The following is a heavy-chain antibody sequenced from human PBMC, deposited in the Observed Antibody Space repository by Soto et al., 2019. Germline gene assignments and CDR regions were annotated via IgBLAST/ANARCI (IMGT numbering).Heavy chain of an antibody. Sequence: LRLSCAASGFTFSSYAMSWVRQAPVKGLEWVSAISGSGGSTYYADSVKGRFTISRDNSKNTLYLQMNSLRAEDTAVYYCAKPLGYCSSTSCYRGMRYYYYYGMDVWGQGNTVTVS. CDR2: ISGSGGST. CDR3: AKPLGYCSSTSCYRGMRYYYYYGMDV. J-gene: IGHJ6*02. D-gene: IGHD2-2*01. V-gene: IGHV3-23*01. CDR1: GFTFSSYA.